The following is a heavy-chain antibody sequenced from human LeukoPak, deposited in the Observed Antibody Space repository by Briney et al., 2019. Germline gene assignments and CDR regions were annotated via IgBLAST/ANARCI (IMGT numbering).Heavy chain of an antibody. Sequence: GGSLRLSCAASGFTFSSYEMNWVRQAPGKGLEGVAYISSSGSTIYYADSVKGRFTISRDNAKNSLYLQMNSPGAEDPAVYYCAELGITMIGGVWGKGTTVTISS. CDR3: AELGITMIGGV. CDR2: ISSSGSTI. J-gene: IGHJ6*04. D-gene: IGHD3-10*02. V-gene: IGHV3-48*03. CDR1: GFTFSSYE.